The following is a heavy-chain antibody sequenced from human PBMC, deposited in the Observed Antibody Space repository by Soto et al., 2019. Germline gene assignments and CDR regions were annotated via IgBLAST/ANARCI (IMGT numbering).Heavy chain of an antibody. D-gene: IGHD3-3*01. V-gene: IGHV1-46*03. CDR2: INPSGGST. CDR1: GYTFTSYY. J-gene: IGHJ4*02. CDR3: ARDKLTIFGVVITPGVLDY. Sequence: ASVKVSCKASGYTFTSYYMHWVRQAPGQGLEWMGIINPSGGSTSYAQKFQGRVTMTRDTSTSTVYMELSSLRSEDTAVYYCARDKLTIFGVVITPGVLDYWGKGTLVNVSS.